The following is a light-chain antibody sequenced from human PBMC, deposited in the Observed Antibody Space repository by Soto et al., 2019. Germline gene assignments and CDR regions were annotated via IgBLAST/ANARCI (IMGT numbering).Light chain of an antibody. V-gene: IGKV1-9*01. CDR2: AAS. J-gene: IGKJ4*01. CDR1: QGISSY. Sequence: DIQLTQSPSFLSASVGDRVTITCRASQGISSYLAWYQQESGKAPKPLIYAASTLQSGVPSRFSGSGSGTEFTLTISSLQPEDFATYYCQQLKSYPVTFGGGTKVEIK. CDR3: QQLKSYPVT.